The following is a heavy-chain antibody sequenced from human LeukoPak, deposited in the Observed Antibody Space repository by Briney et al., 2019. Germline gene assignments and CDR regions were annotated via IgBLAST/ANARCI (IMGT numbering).Heavy chain of an antibody. D-gene: IGHD3-22*01. V-gene: IGHV4-59*12. Sequence: SETLSLTCTVSGGSISSYYWSWIRQPPGKGLEWIGYIYYSGSTNYNPSLKSRVTISVDTSKNQFSLKLNSVTAADTAVYYCAPWSLGNYSDSKDAFDIWGQGTMVTVSS. CDR1: GGSISSYY. CDR2: IYYSGST. CDR3: APWSLGNYSDSKDAFDI. J-gene: IGHJ3*02.